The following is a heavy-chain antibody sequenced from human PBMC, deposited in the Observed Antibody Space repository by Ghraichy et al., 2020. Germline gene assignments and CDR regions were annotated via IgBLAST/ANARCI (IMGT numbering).Heavy chain of an antibody. Sequence: SETLSLTCTVSGYSITSGYYWGWIRQPPGKGLEWIGTIYHSGGTYYNPSLKSRVTISADTSKNRFSLKVTSVVAADTAIYYCVIAMKSSTLEGNYYGMDVWGLGTTVTVSS. V-gene: IGHV4-38-2*02. CDR1: GYSITSGYY. D-gene: IGHD3-3*01. J-gene: IGHJ6*02. CDR3: VIAMKSSTLEGNYYGMDV. CDR2: IYHSGGT.